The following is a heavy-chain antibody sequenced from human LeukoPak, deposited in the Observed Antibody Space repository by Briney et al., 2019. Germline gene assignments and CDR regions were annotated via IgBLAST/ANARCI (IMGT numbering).Heavy chain of an antibody. CDR2: ISSRSSYI. D-gene: IGHD3-10*02. V-gene: IGHV3-21*01. Sequence: PGGSLRLSCAASGFILSSYRMNWVRQAPGKGLEWVSSISSRSSYIYYADSVKGRFTISRDNAKNSLYLQMNSLRAEDTAVYYCAELGITMIGGVWGKGTTVTISS. CDR1: GFILSSYR. J-gene: IGHJ6*04. CDR3: AELGITMIGGV.